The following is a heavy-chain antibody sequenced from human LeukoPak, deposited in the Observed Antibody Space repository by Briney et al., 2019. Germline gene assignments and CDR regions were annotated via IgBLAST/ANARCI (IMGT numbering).Heavy chain of an antibody. J-gene: IGHJ4*02. CDR2: ISSSSITI. V-gene: IGHV3-48*01. CDR1: GFTFSSHS. Sequence: GGSLRLSCAASGFTFSSHSMNWVRQAPGKGLEWVSHISSSSITIYYADSVKGRSTISRDNVKNSLYLQMNSLRAEDTAVYYCAWGGRGTFDYWGQGTLVTVSS. D-gene: IGHD3-16*01. CDR3: AWGGRGTFDY.